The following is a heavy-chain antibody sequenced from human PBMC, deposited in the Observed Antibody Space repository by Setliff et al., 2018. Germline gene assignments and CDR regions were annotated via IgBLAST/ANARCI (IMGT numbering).Heavy chain of an antibody. Sequence: PTLVNPTQTLTLTCTFSGFSLSTSGMCVSWIRQPPGKALEWLARIDWDDDKYYSTSLKTRLTISKDTSKNQVVLTMTNMDPVDTATYYCARTILWFGEFPRYYYYYMDVWGKGTTVTVSS. V-gene: IGHV2-70*11. J-gene: IGHJ6*03. CDR2: IDWDDDK. CDR3: ARTILWFGEFPRYYYYYMDV. CDR1: GFSLSTSGMC. D-gene: IGHD3-10*01.